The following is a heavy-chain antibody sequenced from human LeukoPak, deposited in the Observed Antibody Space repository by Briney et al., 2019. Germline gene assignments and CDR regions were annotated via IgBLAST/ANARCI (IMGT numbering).Heavy chain of an antibody. V-gene: IGHV3-23*01. D-gene: IGHD5-12*01. CDR2: ISDTGGGT. J-gene: IGHJ4*02. CDR1: GFTFNYYT. Sequence: GGSLRLSCAASGFTFNYYTMTWVRQAPGKGLEWVSVISDTGGGTYYADSVKGRFTISRDNSKNTLYLQMNSLRAEDTAVYYCAKAIGNSGCDPSDYWGQGTLVTVSS. CDR3: AKAIGNSGCDPSDY.